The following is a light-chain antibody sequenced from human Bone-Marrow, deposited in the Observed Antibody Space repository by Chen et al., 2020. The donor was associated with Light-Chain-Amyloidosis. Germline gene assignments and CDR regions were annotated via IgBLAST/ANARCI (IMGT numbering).Light chain of an antibody. CDR2: EVT. CDR1: SSDVCGDNH. V-gene: IGLV2-14*01. J-gene: IGLJ1*01. CDR3: SSYTITNTLV. Sequence: QSALTQPASVSRSPGQSTTLSCTGTSSDVCGDNHVSWYQQHPDKAPKLMIYEVTNRPSWVPDRFSGSKSDNTASLTISGLQTEDEADYFCSSYTITNTLVFGSGTRVTVL.